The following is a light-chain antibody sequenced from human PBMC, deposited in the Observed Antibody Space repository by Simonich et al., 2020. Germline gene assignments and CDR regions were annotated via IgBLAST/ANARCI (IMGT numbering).Light chain of an antibody. CDR2: GNS. Sequence: QSVLTQPPSVSGAPGQRVTISCTGSSSNIGAGYDVHWYQQLPGTAPKLLIYGNSDRPSGFPDRFSGPKSGTSASLAITGLQAEDEADYYCQSYDSSLSGCVVFGGGTKLTVL. J-gene: IGLJ2*01. V-gene: IGLV1-40*01. CDR1: SSNIGAGYD. CDR3: QSYDSSLSGCVV.